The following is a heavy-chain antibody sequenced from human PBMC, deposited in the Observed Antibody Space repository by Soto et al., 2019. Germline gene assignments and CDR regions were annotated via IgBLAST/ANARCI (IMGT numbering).Heavy chain of an antibody. CDR3: ARSGHQYYDFWSGYYTDYYYYGMDV. V-gene: IGHV4-38-2*01. CDR2: IYHSGST. Sequence: SETLSLTCAVSGYSISSGYYWGWIRQPTGKGLEWIGSIYHSGSTYYNPSLKSRVTISVDTSKNQFSLKLSSVTAADTAVYYCARSGHQYYDFWSGYYTDYYYYGMDVWGQGTTVTVSS. CDR1: GYSISSGYY. D-gene: IGHD3-3*01. J-gene: IGHJ6*02.